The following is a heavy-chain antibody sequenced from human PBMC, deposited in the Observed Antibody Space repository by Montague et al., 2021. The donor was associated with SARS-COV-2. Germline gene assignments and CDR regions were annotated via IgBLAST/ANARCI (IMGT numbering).Heavy chain of an antibody. V-gene: IGHV4-31*03. CDR3: ASTYGGNLGYYYYYMDF. CDR2: IYYSGST. D-gene: IGHD4-23*01. J-gene: IGHJ6*03. CDR1: GGSISSGGYY. Sequence: TLSLTCTVSGGSISSGGYYWSWIPQHPGKGLEWIGYIYYSGSTYYNPSLKSRVTISVDTSKNQFSLKLSSVTAADTAVYYCASTYGGNLGYYYYYMDFWGKGTTVTVSS.